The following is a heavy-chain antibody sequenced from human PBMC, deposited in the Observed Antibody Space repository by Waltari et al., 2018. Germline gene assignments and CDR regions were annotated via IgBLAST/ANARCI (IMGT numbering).Heavy chain of an antibody. D-gene: IGHD3-22*01. Sequence: EEQLVESVGGLVQHGRSLRLSCAASGFTFDDYAMHWVRQAPGKGLEWVSGISWNRGSIGYADSVKGRFTISRDNAKNSLYLQMNSLRAEDTALYYCAKGGVYYDSSGYDYWGQGTLV. V-gene: IGHV3-9*01. CDR3: AKGGVYYDSSGYDY. J-gene: IGHJ4*02. CDR2: ISWNRGSI. CDR1: GFTFDDYA.